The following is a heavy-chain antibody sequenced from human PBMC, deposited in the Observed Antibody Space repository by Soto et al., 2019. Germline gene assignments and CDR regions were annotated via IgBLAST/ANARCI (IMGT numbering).Heavy chain of an antibody. CDR3: ARFNWYFDL. J-gene: IGHJ2*01. CDR1: GGSISSYY. V-gene: IGHV4-59*08. CDR2: IYYSGIT. Sequence: QVQLQESGPGLVKSSETLSLTCTVSGGSISSYYWSWIRQPPGKGLEWIGYIYYSGITNYNPSLKSRFTISVDTSKNQFSLKLSSVTAADTAVYYCARFNWYFDLWGRGTLVTVSS.